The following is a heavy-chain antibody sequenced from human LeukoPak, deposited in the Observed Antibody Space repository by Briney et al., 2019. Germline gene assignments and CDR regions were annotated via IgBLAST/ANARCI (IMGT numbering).Heavy chain of an antibody. V-gene: IGHV4-4*07. CDR1: GGSISSDY. D-gene: IGHD6-13*01. CDR3: ARDLLREYSSSWFDP. Sequence: SETLSLTCTDSGGSISSDYWSWIRQPAGKGLEWIGRIYTSGSTNYNPSLKSRVTMSVDTSENQFSLKLSSVTAADTAVYYCARDLLREYSSSWFDPWGQGTLVTVSS. J-gene: IGHJ5*02. CDR2: IYTSGST.